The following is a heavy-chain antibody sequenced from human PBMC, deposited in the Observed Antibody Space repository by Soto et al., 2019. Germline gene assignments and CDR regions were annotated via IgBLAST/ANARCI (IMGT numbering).Heavy chain of an antibody. V-gene: IGHV4-39*02. CDR1: GGSISSSSHH. CDR3: AREENGPTHY. J-gene: IGHJ4*01. D-gene: IGHD1-1*01. CDR2: IYYSGNT. Sequence: SETLSLTCTVSGGSISSSSHHWAWIRQPPGKGLEWIGSIYYSGNTYHNPSLKSRVTISVDTSKNQFSLKLSSVTAADTSVYYCAREENGPTHYWCHGPLVTVSS.